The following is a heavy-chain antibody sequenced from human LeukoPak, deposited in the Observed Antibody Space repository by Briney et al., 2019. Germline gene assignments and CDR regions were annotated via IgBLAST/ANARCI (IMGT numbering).Heavy chain of an antibody. J-gene: IGHJ4*02. CDR3: AKDRDRIAGLIYFDY. Sequence: GASLRLSCAASGFTFDNSAMSWVRQAPGRGLEWVSAISGSGGSTYSADSVKGRFSISRDNSKNTLYLQMNSLRAEDTAVYYCAKDRDRIAGLIYFDYWGQGTLVTVSS. D-gene: IGHD6-13*01. CDR1: GFTFDNSA. CDR2: ISGSGGST. V-gene: IGHV3-23*01.